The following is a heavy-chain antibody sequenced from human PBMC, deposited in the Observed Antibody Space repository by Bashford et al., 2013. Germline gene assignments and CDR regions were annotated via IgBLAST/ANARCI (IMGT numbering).Heavy chain of an antibody. CDR2: IYSGGST. J-gene: IGHJ4*02. Sequence: VRQAPGKGLEWVSVIYSGGSTYYADSVKGRFTISRDNSKNTLYLQMNSLRAEDTAVYYCARDPGYDYWGQGTLVTVSS. V-gene: IGHV3-66*01. CDR3: ARDPGYDY. D-gene: IGHD6-13*01.